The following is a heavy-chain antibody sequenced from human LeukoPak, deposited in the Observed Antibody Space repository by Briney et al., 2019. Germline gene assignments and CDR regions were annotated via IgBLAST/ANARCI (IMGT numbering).Heavy chain of an antibody. Sequence: SQTRSLTCAISGDSVSSSGSAWNWIRQSPSRGLEWLGRTYYRSKWYNNYALSVKSRITINPDTSKNQFSLQLSSVTPEDTAVYYCARGSSVPLYYFDSWGQGTLVTVSS. CDR2: TYYRSKWYN. CDR3: ARGSSVPLYYFDS. V-gene: IGHV6-1*01. D-gene: IGHD2-2*01. CDR1: GDSVSSSGSA. J-gene: IGHJ4*02.